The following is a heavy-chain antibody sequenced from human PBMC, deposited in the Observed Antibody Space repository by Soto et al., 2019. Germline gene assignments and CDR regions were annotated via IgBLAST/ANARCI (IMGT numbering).Heavy chain of an antibody. V-gene: IGHV3-21*01. CDR3: AREGVQHGSGPYYYYGMDV. CDR2: ISSSSSYI. D-gene: IGHD3-10*01. CDR1: GFTFSSYS. J-gene: IGHJ6*02. Sequence: EVQLVESGGGLVKPGGSLRLACAASGFTFSSYSMNCVLQAPGTGLEWVSSISSSSSYIYYADSVKGRFTISRDNAKNSLYLQMNRLIAEDTAVYYWAREGVQHGSGPYYYYGMDVWGQGTTVTVSS.